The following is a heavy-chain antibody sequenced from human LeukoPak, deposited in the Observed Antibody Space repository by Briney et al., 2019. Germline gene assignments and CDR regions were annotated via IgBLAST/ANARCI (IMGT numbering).Heavy chain of an antibody. CDR3: ARGGSSSWYDGY. V-gene: IGHV3-33*01. J-gene: IGHJ4*02. D-gene: IGHD6-13*01. CDR2: IWYDGSNK. CDR1: GFTFSSYG. Sequence: PGRSLRLSCAASGFTFSSYGMHWVRQAPGKGLEWVAVIWYDGSNKYYADSVKGRFTISRDNSKNTLYLQMNSLRAEDTAVYYCARGGSSSWYDGYWGQGTLVTVSS.